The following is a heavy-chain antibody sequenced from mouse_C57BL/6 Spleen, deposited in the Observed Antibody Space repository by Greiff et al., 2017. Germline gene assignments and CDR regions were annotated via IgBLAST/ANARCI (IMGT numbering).Heavy chain of an antibody. CDR3: ARGGPIITTVVAEPFDY. CDR1: GYTFTSYW. V-gene: IGHV1-52*01. J-gene: IGHJ2*01. Sequence: QVQLQQSGAELVRPGSSVKLSCKASGYTFTSYWMHWVKQRPIQGLEWIGNIDPSDSETHYNQKFKDKATLTVDKSSSTAYMQLSSLTSEDSAVYYCARGGPIITTVVAEPFDYWGQGTTLTVSS. D-gene: IGHD1-1*01. CDR2: IDPSDSET.